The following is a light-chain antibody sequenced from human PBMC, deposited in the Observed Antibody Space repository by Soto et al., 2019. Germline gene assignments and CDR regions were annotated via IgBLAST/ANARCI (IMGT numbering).Light chain of an antibody. J-gene: IGKJ5*01. V-gene: IGKV3-20*01. Sequence: ELVLTQSPGTLSLSPGERATLSCRASQSVCSTYLAWYQQKPGQAPRLLIYDISTRATGIPDRFSGSGSGTDFTLTITRLEPEDFAVYYCQQYGCSPITFGQGTRLEIK. CDR2: DIS. CDR3: QQYGCSPIT. CDR1: QSVCSTY.